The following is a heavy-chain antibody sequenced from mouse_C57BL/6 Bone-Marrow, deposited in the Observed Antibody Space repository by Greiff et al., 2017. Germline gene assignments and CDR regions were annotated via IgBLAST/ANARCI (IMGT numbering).Heavy chain of an antibody. D-gene: IGHD1-1*01. V-gene: IGHV5-6*01. CDR1: GFTFSSYG. Sequence: VQLKESGGDLVKPGGSLKLSCAASGFTFSSYGMSWVRQTPDKRLEWVATISSGGSYTYYPDSVKGRFTISRDNAKNTLYLQMSSLKSEDTAMYYCAREVGSSSPFDYWGQGTTLTVSS. CDR3: AREVGSSSPFDY. CDR2: ISSGGSYT. J-gene: IGHJ2*01.